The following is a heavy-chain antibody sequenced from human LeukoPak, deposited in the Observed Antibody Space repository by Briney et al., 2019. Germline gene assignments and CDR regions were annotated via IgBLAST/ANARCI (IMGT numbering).Heavy chain of an antibody. CDR1: GYTFTSYD. V-gene: IGHV1-8*03. J-gene: IGHJ6*03. Sequence: GASVKVSCKASGYTFTSYDMNWVRQAPGQGLEWMGWINPNSGNTGYAQKFQGRVTITRDTSISTAYMELSSLRSEDTAVYYCARFNIVVVPSARDYYYMDVWGKGTTVTISS. CDR2: INPNSGNT. CDR3: ARFNIVVVPSARDYYYMDV. D-gene: IGHD2-2*01.